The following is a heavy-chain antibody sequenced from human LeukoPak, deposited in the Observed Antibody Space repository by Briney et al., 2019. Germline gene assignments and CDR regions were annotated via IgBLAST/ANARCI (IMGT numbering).Heavy chain of an antibody. CDR1: GGSSSGYY. Sequence: PSETLSLTCAVYGGSSSGYYWGWIRQPPGKGLEWIGEINHSGSTNYNPSLKSRVTISVDTSKNQFSLKLSSVTAADTAVYYYAGEAGYSSTINWFDPWGQGTLVTVSS. CDR3: AGEAGYSSTINWFDP. V-gene: IGHV4-34*01. J-gene: IGHJ5*02. CDR2: INHSGST. D-gene: IGHD6-13*01.